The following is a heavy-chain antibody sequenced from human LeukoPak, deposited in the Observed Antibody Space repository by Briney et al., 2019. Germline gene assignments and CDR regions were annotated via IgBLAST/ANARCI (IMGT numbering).Heavy chain of an antibody. D-gene: IGHD4-17*01. CDR2: IYYRGST. Sequence: KASETLSLTCTVSGGSINNYYWSWIRQPPGKGLEWIGYIYYRGSTNYNPSLKSRVTLSVDTSKNQFSLKLNSVTAADTAVYYCARGGDYGDLRYFDYWGQGTLVTVSS. V-gene: IGHV4-59*01. CDR3: ARGGDYGDLRYFDY. J-gene: IGHJ4*02. CDR1: GGSINNYY.